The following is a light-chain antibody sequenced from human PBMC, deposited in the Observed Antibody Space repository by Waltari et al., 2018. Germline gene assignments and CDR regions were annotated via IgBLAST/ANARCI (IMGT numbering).Light chain of an antibody. CDR1: QRVSIN. CDR2: GAS. Sequence: EIVMTQSPATLSVSPGERATLSCRASQRVSINLAGYQHKPGQAPRLLIYGASTRATGIPARFSCSGSGTEFTLTISSLQSEDFAVYYCQQYNNWPKTFGQGTKLEIK. J-gene: IGKJ2*01. CDR3: QQYNNWPKT. V-gene: IGKV3-15*01.